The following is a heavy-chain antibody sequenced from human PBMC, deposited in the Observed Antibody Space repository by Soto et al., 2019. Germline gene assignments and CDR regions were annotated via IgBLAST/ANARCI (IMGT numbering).Heavy chain of an antibody. D-gene: IGHD2-2*03. CDR3: ARLNGYCVSTKCHGYYGMDV. Sequence: GGSLRLSCAASGFTFSSYAMHWVRQAPGKGLEWVAVISYDGSNKYYADSVKGRFTISRDNSKNTLYLQMNSLRAEDTAVYYCARLNGYCVSTKCHGYYGMDVWGQGTTVTVSS. CDR1: GFTFSSYA. J-gene: IGHJ6*02. V-gene: IGHV3-30-3*01. CDR2: ISYDGSNK.